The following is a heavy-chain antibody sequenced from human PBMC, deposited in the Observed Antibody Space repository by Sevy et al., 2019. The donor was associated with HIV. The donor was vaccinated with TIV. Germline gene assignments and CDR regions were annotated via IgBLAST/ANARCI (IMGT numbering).Heavy chain of an antibody. CDR1: GFSVRSNY. Sequence: GGSLRLSCVASGFSVRSNYMSWVRQAPGKGLEWVSLIYSGSSTYYADSVKGRFTISRDNSKNTVYLQMNSLRAEDMAVYYCARDGVTGDVGTFDYWGQGTLVTVSS. CDR3: ARDGVTGDVGTFDY. J-gene: IGHJ4*02. D-gene: IGHD1-20*01. V-gene: IGHV3-53*01. CDR2: IYSGSST.